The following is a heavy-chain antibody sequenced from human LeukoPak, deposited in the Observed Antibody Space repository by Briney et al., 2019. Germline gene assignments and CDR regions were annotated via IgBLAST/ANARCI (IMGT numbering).Heavy chain of an antibody. V-gene: IGHV5-51*01. CDR1: GYSFTSHW. D-gene: IGHD1-26*01. Sequence: GESLKISCQGSGYSFTSHWIAWVRQMPGKGLEWMGIIYPGDSDTRYSPSFQGQVTISADKSISTAYLQWSSLKASDTAMYYCARRRDLYSGSYYPFDYWGQGTLVTVSS. CDR3: ARRRDLYSGSYYPFDY. J-gene: IGHJ4*02. CDR2: IYPGDSDT.